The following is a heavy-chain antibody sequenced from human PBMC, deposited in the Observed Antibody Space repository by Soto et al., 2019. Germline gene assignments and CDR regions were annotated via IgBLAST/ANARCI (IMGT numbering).Heavy chain of an antibody. V-gene: IGHV3-7*05. CDR2: IKEDGSES. Sequence: EVQLVESGGDLVQPGGSLRLSCAASGFTFSTHWMSWVRQAPGKGLEWVANIKEDGSESYYADSVKGRFTISRDNAKNSLYLQMNGLRVEDTALYYCAKDVRWGQGTLVTVCS. CDR3: AKDVR. CDR1: GFTFSTHW. J-gene: IGHJ4*02.